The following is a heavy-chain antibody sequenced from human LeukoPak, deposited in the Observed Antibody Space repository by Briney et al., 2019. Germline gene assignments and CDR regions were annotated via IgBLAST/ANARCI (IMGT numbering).Heavy chain of an antibody. CDR3: ARHAQSPYSGSFDY. CDR2: IYDRGPA. D-gene: IGHD1-26*01. V-gene: IGHV4-30-2*03. J-gene: IGHJ4*02. Sequence: PSETLSLTCTVSGYAITSGGFSWNWIRQPPGKGLEWIGCIYDRGPAYYNPSLKSRVTISVDTSKNQFSLKLSSVTAADTAVYYCARHAQSPYSGSFDYWGQGTLVTVSS. CDR1: GYAITSGGFS.